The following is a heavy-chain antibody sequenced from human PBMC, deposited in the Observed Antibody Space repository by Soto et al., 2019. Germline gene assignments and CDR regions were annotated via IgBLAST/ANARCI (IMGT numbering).Heavy chain of an antibody. V-gene: IGHV4-34*01. CDR1: GGSFSGYY. Sequence: SETLSLTCAVYGGSFSGYYWSWIRQPPGKGLEWIGEINHSGSTNYNPPLKSRVTISVDTSKNQFSLKLSSVTAADTALYYCGRGLRAQQLVPGWFDPWGQGTLVTVSS. CDR3: GRGLRAQQLVPGWFDP. CDR2: INHSGST. D-gene: IGHD6-13*01. J-gene: IGHJ5*02.